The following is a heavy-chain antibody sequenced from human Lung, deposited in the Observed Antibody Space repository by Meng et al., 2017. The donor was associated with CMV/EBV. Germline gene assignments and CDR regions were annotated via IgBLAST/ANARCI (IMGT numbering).Heavy chain of an antibody. D-gene: IGHD6-13*01. CDR1: GYTFTNYY. V-gene: IGHV1-2*02. CDR2: IKPNSGAT. J-gene: IGHJ4*02. CDR3: ARAPGLSLAAAASDAYFDK. Sequence: SAXVSXXASGYTFTNYYIHWVRQAPGQGLEWMGWIKPNSGATNYVQKFQGRLTVTRDTSITTAYMELTRLRSDDTAVYYCARAPGLSLAAAASDAYFDKWGKGTLVTVSS.